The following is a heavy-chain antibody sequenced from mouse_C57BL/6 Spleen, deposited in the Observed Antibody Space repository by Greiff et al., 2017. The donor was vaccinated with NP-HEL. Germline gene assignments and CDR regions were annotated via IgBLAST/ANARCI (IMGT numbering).Heavy chain of an antibody. CDR2: IYPGSGST. CDR1: GYTFTSYW. V-gene: IGHV1-55*01. D-gene: IGHD1-1*01. J-gene: IGHJ4*01. CDR3: AMYYYGSRAMDY. Sequence: QVQLQQPGAELVKPGASVKMSCKASGYTFTSYWITWVKQRPGQGLEWIGDIYPGSGSTNYNEKFKSKATLTVDTSSSTAYMQLSSLTSEDSAVYYCAMYYYGSRAMDYWGQGTSVTVSS.